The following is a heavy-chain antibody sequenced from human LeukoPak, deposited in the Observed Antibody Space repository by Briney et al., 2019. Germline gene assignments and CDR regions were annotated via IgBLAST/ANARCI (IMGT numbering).Heavy chain of an antibody. CDR3: TRVKSNYDTSGSEDAFDI. CDR2: IDNDGSIT. Sequence: GGSLRLPCAASGFTFSAHWMHWVRQTPGKGLVWNSRIDNDGSITRYADSVKGRFTISRDNAKNTLYLQMNSLRIDDTGIYYCTRVKSNYDTSGSEDAFDIWGQGTMVTVSS. D-gene: IGHD3-22*01. V-gene: IGHV3-74*01. CDR1: GFTFSAHW. J-gene: IGHJ3*02.